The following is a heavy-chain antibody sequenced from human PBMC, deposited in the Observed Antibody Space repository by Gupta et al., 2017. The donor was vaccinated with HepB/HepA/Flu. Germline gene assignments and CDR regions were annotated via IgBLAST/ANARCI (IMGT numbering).Heavy chain of an antibody. CDR2: IAYDGTGK. Sequence: QVQLGESGGGVVKTGGSLRVACAGPGCTFRDYALYWCRQAPGRGLEWVAFIAYDGTGKNYADSVKGRYTISRDNSKNTVYLQMNSLRADDTALFYCARASLLPSSPWYFDLWGRGTLVTVSS. D-gene: IGHD3-22*01. J-gene: IGHJ2*01. V-gene: IGHV3-30-3*01. CDR3: ARASLLPSSPWYFDL. CDR1: GCTFRDYA.